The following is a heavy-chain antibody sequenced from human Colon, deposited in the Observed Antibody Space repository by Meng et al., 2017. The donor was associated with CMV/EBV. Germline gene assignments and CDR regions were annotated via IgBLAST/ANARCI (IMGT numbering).Heavy chain of an antibody. CDR2: IYYSGST. V-gene: IGHV4-30-4*08. CDR3: ARARIGYSGYDSGYWFDP. D-gene: IGHD5-12*01. J-gene: IGHJ5*02. CDR1: GGSVSSGVFY. Sequence: SETLSLTCTVSGGSVSSGVFYWNWIRQPPGKGLEWIGYIYYSGSTYYNPSLKSRVTISVDTSKNQFSLKLSSVTAADTAVYYCARARIGYSGYDSGYWFDPWGQGTLVTVSS.